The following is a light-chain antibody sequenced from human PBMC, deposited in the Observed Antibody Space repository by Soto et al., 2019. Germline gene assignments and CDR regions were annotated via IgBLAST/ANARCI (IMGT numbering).Light chain of an antibody. Sequence: DIQLTQSPSFLSASEGDRVTITCRASQGISSYLAWYQQKPGKAPKLLIYAASTLQSGVPSRFSGSGSGTEFTLTISSLQPEDFATYYCQQVNSYSWTFGQGTKVEIK. J-gene: IGKJ1*01. CDR2: AAS. CDR3: QQVNSYSWT. V-gene: IGKV1-9*01. CDR1: QGISSY.